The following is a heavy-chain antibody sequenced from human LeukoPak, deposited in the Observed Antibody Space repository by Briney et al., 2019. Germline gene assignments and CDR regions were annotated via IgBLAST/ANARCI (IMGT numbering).Heavy chain of an antibody. V-gene: IGHV4-39*07. CDR3: ARGPPPDFDY. CDR1: GGSISSSSYY. Sequence: PSETLSLTCTVSGGSISSSSYYWGWIRQPPGKGLEWIGSIYYSGSTYYNPSLKSRVTLSVDTSKNQFSLKLSSVTAADTAVYCARGPPPDFDYWGRGTLVTVSS. CDR2: IYYSGST. J-gene: IGHJ4*02.